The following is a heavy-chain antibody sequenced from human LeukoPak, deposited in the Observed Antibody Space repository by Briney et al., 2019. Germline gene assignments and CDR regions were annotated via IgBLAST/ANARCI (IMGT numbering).Heavy chain of an antibody. Sequence: GGSLRLSCVASGFIVSNNYLNWVRQAPGKGLEWLSIIYVDNNVYYADSVKGRFTISRDNSKNTLCLQMNSLRAEDTAVYYCAKGGIASTGLDYWGQGTLVTVSS. V-gene: IGHV3-53*01. CDR3: AKGGIASTGLDY. CDR1: GFIVSNNY. CDR2: IYVDNNV. J-gene: IGHJ4*02. D-gene: IGHD6-13*01.